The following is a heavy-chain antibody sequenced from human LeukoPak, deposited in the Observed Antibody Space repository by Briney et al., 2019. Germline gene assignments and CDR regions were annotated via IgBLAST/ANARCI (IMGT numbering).Heavy chain of an antibody. D-gene: IGHD6-19*01. CDR2: ISSSSSYI. CDR1: GFTFSSYA. Sequence: PGGSLRLSCAASGFTFSSYAMNWVRQAPGKGLEWVSSISSSSSYIYYADSVKGRFTISRDNAKNSLYLQMNSLRAEDTAVYYCARDEYSSGWYSNWGQGTLVTVSS. CDR3: ARDEYSSGWYSN. J-gene: IGHJ4*02. V-gene: IGHV3-21*01.